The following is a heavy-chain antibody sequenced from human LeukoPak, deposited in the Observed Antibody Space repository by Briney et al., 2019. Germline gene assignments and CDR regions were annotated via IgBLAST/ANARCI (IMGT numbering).Heavy chain of an antibody. Sequence: SETLSLTCTVSGGSISSSSYYWGWIRQPPGKELQWIASVYYSGRTNYSPSLKSRVTISVDTSEKQYSLQLNSVTAADTAVYYCARQGSAYYFDFWGQGLLVTVSS. D-gene: IGHD2-15*01. CDR2: VYYSGRT. CDR3: ARQGSAYYFDF. V-gene: IGHV4-39*01. J-gene: IGHJ4*02. CDR1: GGSISSSSYY.